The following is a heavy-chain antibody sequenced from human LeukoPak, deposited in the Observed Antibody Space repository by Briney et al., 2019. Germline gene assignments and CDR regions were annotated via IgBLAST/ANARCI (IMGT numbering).Heavy chain of an antibody. CDR2: IYHSGST. CDR1: GGSISSSNW. Sequence: SGTLSLTCAVSGGSISSSNWWSWVRQPPGKGLEWIGEIYHSGSTNYNPSLKSRVTISVDKSKNQFSLKLSSVTAADTAVYYCATSPGYYDYVWGSYRPKYYFDYWGQGTLVTVSS. CDR3: ATSPGYYDYVWGSYRPKYYFDY. J-gene: IGHJ4*02. V-gene: IGHV4-4*02. D-gene: IGHD3-16*02.